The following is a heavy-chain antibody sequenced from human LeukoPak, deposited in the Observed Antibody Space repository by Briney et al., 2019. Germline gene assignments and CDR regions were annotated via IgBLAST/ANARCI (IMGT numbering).Heavy chain of an antibody. CDR2: INPNSGGT. Sequence: ASVKVSCKASGYTFTGYYMHWVRQAPGQGLEWMGWINPNSGGTNYAQKFQGWVTMTRDTSISTAYMELSRLRSDDPAVYYCARGGSTLPMGEEQQLVRHHWFDPWGQGTLVTVSS. CDR1: GYTFTGYY. CDR3: ARGGSTLPMGEEQQLVRHHWFDP. J-gene: IGHJ5*02. D-gene: IGHD6-13*01. V-gene: IGHV1-2*04.